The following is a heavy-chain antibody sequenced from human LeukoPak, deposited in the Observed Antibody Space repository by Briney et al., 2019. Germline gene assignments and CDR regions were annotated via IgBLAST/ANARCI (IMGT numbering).Heavy chain of an antibody. CDR2: INHSGST. D-gene: IGHD6-13*01. CDR1: GGSFSGYY. J-gene: IGHJ6*03. V-gene: IGHV4-34*01. Sequence: PSETLSLTCAVYGGSFSGYYWSWIRQPPGKGLEWIGEINHSGSTNYNPSLKSRVTISVDTSKNQFSLKLSSVTAADTAVYYCARVCLWSSWFYYYYMDVWGKGTTVTVSS. CDR3: ARVCLWSSWFYYYYMDV.